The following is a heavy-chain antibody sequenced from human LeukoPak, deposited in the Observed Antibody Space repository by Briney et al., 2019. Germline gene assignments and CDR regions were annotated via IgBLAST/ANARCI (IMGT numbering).Heavy chain of an antibody. CDR2: FLYSGST. D-gene: IGHD2-21*02. CDR1: GGSISSSSHY. Sequence: SETLSLTCTVSGGSISSSSHYWAWIRQPPGKGLEWIGSFLYSGSTYYNPSLKGRLTISVDTSKNQFSLKVNSVTAADTAVYYCARHEGSDSYYYYWGQGAPVTVSS. CDR3: ARHEGSDSYYYY. V-gene: IGHV4-39*01. J-gene: IGHJ4*02.